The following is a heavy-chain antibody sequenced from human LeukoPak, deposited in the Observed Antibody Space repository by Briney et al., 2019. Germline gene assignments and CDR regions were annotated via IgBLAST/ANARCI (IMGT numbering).Heavy chain of an antibody. J-gene: IGHJ4*02. CDR3: STARAFDSRSFDY. V-gene: IGHV5-10-1*01. CDR1: GYSITSYW. D-gene: IGHD5-12*01. CDR2: IDPSDSYT. Sequence: GESLRISCKGSGYSITSYWISWVRQMPGKGLEWMGRIDPSDSYTNYSPSFQGHVTISADKSINTAYLQWASLKASDTAMYYCSTARAFDSRSFDYWGQGSLVTVSS.